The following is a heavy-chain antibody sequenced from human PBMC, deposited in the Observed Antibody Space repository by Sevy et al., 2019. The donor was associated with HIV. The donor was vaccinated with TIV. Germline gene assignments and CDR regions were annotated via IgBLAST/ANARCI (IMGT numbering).Heavy chain of an antibody. Sequence: GGSLRLSCAASGFTFSSYSMNWVRQAPGKGLEWVSSISSSSSYIYYEDSVKGRFTISRDNAKNSLYLQMNSLRAEDTAVYYCAVGTPGVVVVAATEFDIWGQGTMVTVSS. D-gene: IGHD2-15*01. CDR1: GFTFSSYS. V-gene: IGHV3-21*01. J-gene: IGHJ3*02. CDR2: ISSSSSYI. CDR3: AVGTPGVVVVAATEFDI.